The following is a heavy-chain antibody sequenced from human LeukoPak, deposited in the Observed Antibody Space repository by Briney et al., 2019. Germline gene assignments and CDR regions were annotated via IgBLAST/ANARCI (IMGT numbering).Heavy chain of an antibody. D-gene: IGHD6-19*01. Sequence: PGGSLRLSCSASGFTFSSYAMHWVRQAPGKGLEYVSAISSNGGSTYYADSVKGRFTISRDSSKNTLYLQMSSLRAEDTAVYYCVKDLGQQWLVSYFDYWGQGTLVTVSS. CDR3: VKDLGQQWLVSYFDY. V-gene: IGHV3-64D*06. CDR2: ISSNGGST. CDR1: GFTFSSYA. J-gene: IGHJ4*02.